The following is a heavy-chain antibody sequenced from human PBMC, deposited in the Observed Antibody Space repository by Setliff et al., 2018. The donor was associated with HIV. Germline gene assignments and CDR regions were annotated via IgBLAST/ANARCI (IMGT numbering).Heavy chain of an antibody. V-gene: IGHV4-38-2*01. CDR1: GYSISTAYY. CDR3: ARQGAGYYYDSSDYYTGNGFDM. Sequence: PSETLSLTCAVSGYSISTAYYWAWIRQSPGKGLEWIGGFHHSGSAHYNPSLKSRVTISGQTSKNHFSLTLTSVTAADTAIYYCARQGAGYYYDSSDYYTGNGFDMWGQGTMVTVSS. J-gene: IGHJ3*02. CDR2: FHHSGSA. D-gene: IGHD3-22*01.